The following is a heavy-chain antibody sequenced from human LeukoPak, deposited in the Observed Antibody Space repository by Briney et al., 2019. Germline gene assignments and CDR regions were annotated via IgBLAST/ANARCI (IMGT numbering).Heavy chain of an antibody. CDR3: AKGNGSGSYWWARYYYGMDV. V-gene: IGHV3-23*01. CDR1: GFTFSSYA. Sequence: GGSLRLSCAASGFTFSSYAMSWVRQAPGKGLEWVSAISGSGGSTYYADSVKGRFTISRDNSKNTLHLQMNSLRAEDTAVYYCAKGNGSGSYWWARYYYGMDVWGKGTTVTVSS. D-gene: IGHD3-10*01. J-gene: IGHJ6*04. CDR2: ISGSGGST.